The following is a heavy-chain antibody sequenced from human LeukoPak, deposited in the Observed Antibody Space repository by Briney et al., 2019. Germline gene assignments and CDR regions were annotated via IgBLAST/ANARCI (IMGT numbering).Heavy chain of an antibody. CDR3: AREGQQLGFFDY. Sequence: GGSLRLSCAASGFTFSSYSMNWVRQAPGKGLEWVSSISSSSSYIYYADSVKGRFTISRGNAKNSLYLQMNSLRAEDTAVYYCAREGQQLGFFDYWGQGTLVTVSS. CDR1: GFTFSSYS. V-gene: IGHV3-21*01. D-gene: IGHD6-13*01. J-gene: IGHJ4*02. CDR2: ISSSSSYI.